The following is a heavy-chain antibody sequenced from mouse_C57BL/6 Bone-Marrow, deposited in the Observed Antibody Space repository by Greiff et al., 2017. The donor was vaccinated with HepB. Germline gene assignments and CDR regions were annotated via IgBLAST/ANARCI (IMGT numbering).Heavy chain of an antibody. Sequence: DVMLVESGGDLVKPGGSLKLSCAASGFTFSSYGMSWVRQTPDKRLEWVATISSGGSYTYYPDSVKGRFTISRDNAKNTLYLQMSRLKSEDTAMYYCARPGYVAWFAYWGQGTLVTVSA. D-gene: IGHD3-1*01. V-gene: IGHV5-6*02. CDR3: ARPGYVAWFAY. J-gene: IGHJ3*01. CDR1: GFTFSSYG. CDR2: ISSGGSYT.